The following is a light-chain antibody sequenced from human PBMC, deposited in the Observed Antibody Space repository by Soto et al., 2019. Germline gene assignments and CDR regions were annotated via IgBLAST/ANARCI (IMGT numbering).Light chain of an antibody. CDR1: QSVSSSY. CDR2: GAS. CDR3: QHFGGPPRT. Sequence: EIALTQSPGTLSLSPGERATLSCRASQSVSSSYLAWYQQKPGQAPRLLIYGASTRATGIPDRFSGSGSGTDFTLTISRLEPEDVAVYYCQHFGGPPRTFGQGTKVEIK. J-gene: IGKJ1*01. V-gene: IGKV3-20*01.